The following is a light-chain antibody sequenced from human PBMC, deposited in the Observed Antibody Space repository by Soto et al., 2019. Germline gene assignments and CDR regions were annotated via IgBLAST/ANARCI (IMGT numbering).Light chain of an antibody. CDR1: QRISSSY. V-gene: IGKV3-20*01. Sequence: DIVLTQSPGTLSLSPGERATLSCRASQRISSSYLAWYQQKPGQAPWLLIYGAATRATGIPDRFSGSGSGTDFTLSISRLEPEDFAVYYCQQYGSSPPFTFGPGTKVDIK. CDR3: QQYGSSPPFT. CDR2: GAA. J-gene: IGKJ3*01.